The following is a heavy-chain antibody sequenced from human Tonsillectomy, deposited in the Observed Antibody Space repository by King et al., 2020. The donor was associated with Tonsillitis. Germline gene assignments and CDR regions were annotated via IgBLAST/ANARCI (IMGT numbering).Heavy chain of an antibody. Sequence: VQLVESGGGVVQPGRSLRLSCAASGFTFSTYAMHWVRQAPGKALEWVAVISYDGTNKYYADSVKGRFTISRENSKNTLYLQMNSLRPEDTAVYYCARDGYSTTWYYFDCWGQGSLVTVSS. J-gene: IGHJ4*02. CDR3: ARDGYSTTWYYFDC. CDR2: ISYDGTNK. D-gene: IGHD6-13*01. V-gene: IGHV3-30-3*01. CDR1: GFTFSTYA.